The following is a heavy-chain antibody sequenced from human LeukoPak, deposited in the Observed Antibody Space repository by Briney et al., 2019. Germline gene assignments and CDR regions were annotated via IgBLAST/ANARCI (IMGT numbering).Heavy chain of an antibody. CDR3: ASGGGYDSSGYYPLPFDY. Sequence: PSQTLSLTCTVSGGSISSGSYYWSWIRQPAGKGLEWIGRIYTSGSTNYNPSLKSRVTISVDTSKNQFSLKLSSVTAADTAVYYCASGGGYDSSGYYPLPFDYWGQGTPVTVSS. J-gene: IGHJ4*02. CDR1: GGSISSGSYY. D-gene: IGHD3-22*01. V-gene: IGHV4-61*02. CDR2: IYTSGST.